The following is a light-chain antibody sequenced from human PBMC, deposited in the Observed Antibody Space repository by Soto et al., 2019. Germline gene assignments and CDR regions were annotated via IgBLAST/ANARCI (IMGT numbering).Light chain of an antibody. V-gene: IGLV2-11*01. CDR3: CSYAGSYSDA. CDR1: SSDIGGFNS. CDR2: DVN. Sequence: QSALTQPRGVSGSPGQLVTISCTGTSSDIGGFNSVSWYKEHAGKAPKLMIYDVNNRPSGVTDRFSDSRSGSTASLTISGLQAEDEADYYCCSYAGSYSDAFATGTKATVL. J-gene: IGLJ1*01.